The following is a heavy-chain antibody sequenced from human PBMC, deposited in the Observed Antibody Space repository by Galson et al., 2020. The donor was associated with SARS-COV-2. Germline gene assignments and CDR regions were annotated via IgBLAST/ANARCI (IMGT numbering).Heavy chain of an antibody. D-gene: IGHD3-10*01. J-gene: IGHJ3*02. CDR1: GFSFSTYG. CDR2: IWYDGSNK. CDR3: ARGSNSHAFDI. V-gene: IGHV3-33*01. Sequence: TGGSLRLSCEASGFSFSTYGMDWVRQAPGKGLEWAAVIWYDGSNKYYADSVKGRFTISRDNSKNTLYLQMNSPRAGDTAVYYCARGSNSHAFDIWGQGTMVTVSS.